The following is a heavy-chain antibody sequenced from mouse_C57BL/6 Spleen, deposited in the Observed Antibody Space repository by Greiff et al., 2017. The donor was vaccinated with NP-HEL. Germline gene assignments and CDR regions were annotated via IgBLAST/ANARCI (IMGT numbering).Heavy chain of an antibody. V-gene: IGHV1-52*01. CDR3: ARDGYYFAY. CDR1: GYTFTSYW. D-gene: IGHD2-3*01. J-gene: IGHJ3*01. Sequence: QVQLQQPGAELVRPGSSVKLSCKASGYTFTSYWMHWVKQRPIQGLEWIGNIDPSDSEPHYNQKFKDKATLTVDKSSSTAYMQRSSLTSEDSAVYYCARDGYYFAYWGQGTLVTVSA. CDR2: IDPSDSEP.